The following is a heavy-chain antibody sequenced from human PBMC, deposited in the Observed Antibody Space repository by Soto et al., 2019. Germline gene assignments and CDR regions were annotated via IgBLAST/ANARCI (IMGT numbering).Heavy chain of an antibody. CDR3: ARHSNRNYGLSSFDY. CDR2: VHYSEST. Sequence: SETLSLTCTVSGGSIISSGYYWGWIRQPPGKGLEWIGSVHYSESTYYNPSLESRVTFSVDTSKNQFSLNLSSVTAADTAVYYCARHSNRNYGLSSFDYGGVGALVTVPP. J-gene: IGHJ4*02. D-gene: IGHD4-4*01. V-gene: IGHV4-39*01. CDR1: GGSIISSGYY.